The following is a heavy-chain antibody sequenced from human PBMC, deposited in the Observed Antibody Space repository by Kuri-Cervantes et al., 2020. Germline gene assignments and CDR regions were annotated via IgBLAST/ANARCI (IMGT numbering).Heavy chain of an antibody. CDR1: GYTFTSYG. J-gene: IGHJ6*02. Sequence: ASVKVSCKASGYTFTSYGISWVRQAPGQGLEWMGWISAYNGNTNNAQKLQGRVTMTTDTSTSTAYMELRSLRTDDTAVYYCARVCPAYSSGWYIYYYYGMDVWGQGTTVTVSS. V-gene: IGHV1-18*01. CDR3: ARVCPAYSSGWYIYYYYGMDV. D-gene: IGHD6-19*01. CDR2: ISAYNGNT.